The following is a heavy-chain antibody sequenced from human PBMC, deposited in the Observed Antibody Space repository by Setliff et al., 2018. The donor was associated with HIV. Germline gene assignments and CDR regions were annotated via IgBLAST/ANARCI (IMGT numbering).Heavy chain of an antibody. CDR3: ARDFPFSVTTFQGGGVFDY. CDR1: GGSISSHY. V-gene: IGHV4-59*11. Sequence: SETLSLTCTVSGGSISSHYWSWIRQPPGKGLEWIGYIYHSGSTNYNPSLKSRVTISVDTSKNQFSLKLSSVTAADTAVYYCARDFPFSVTTFQGGGVFDYWGQGTLVTVSS. CDR2: IYHSGST. J-gene: IGHJ4*02. D-gene: IGHD4-17*01.